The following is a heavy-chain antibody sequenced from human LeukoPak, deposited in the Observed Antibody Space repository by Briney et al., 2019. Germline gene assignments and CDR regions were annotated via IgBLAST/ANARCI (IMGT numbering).Heavy chain of an antibody. CDR1: GFTFSSYS. J-gene: IGHJ3*02. Sequence: PGGSLRLSCAASGFTFSSYSMNWVRQAPGKGLERVSYISRSSGTIYYADSVKGRFTISRDNAKNSLYLQMNSLRDEDTAVYYCAREASGAFDIWGQGTMVTVSS. V-gene: IGHV3-48*02. D-gene: IGHD3-10*01. CDR3: AREASGAFDI. CDR2: ISRSSGTI.